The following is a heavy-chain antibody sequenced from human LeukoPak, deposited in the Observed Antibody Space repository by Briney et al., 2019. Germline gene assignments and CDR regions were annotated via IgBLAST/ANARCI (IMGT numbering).Heavy chain of an antibody. Sequence: PGGSLRLSCAVSGATVRSNYMGWVRQAPGKGLEWVSVIYSGGSRYYADSVKGRFTISRDNSKNTLYLQMNSLRAEDTAVYYCARGYTNGYPTWGQGTLVTVSS. CDR3: ARGYTNGYPT. CDR1: GATVRSNY. D-gene: IGHD2-8*01. CDR2: IYSGGSR. J-gene: IGHJ5*02. V-gene: IGHV3-53*01.